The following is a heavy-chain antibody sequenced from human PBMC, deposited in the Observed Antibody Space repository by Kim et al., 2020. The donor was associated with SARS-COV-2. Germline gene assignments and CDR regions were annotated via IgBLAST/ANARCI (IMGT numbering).Heavy chain of an antibody. Sequence: GGSLRLSCAASGFTFSSYAMSWVRQAPGKGLEWVSVIYSGGSSTYYADSVKGRFTISRDNSNTLYLQMNSLRAEDTAVYYCAKGITMVRAYYYGMDVWGQGTTVTVSS. CDR1: GFTFSSYA. V-gene: IGHV3-23*03. J-gene: IGHJ6*02. CDR3: AKGITMVRAYYYGMDV. D-gene: IGHD3-10*01. CDR2: IYSGGSST.